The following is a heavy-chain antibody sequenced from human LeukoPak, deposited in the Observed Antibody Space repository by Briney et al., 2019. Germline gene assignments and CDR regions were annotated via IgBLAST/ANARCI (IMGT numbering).Heavy chain of an antibody. CDR1: GFTFSSYE. J-gene: IGHJ4*02. V-gene: IGHV3-48*03. Sequence: GGSLRLSCAASGFTFSSYEMNWVRQAPGKGLEWVSYISSSGTMYYADSVKGRFTISRDNSKNTLFLQMNSLRAEDTAVYYCARGHWFAHLDYWGQGTLVTVSS. CDR3: ARGHWFAHLDY. CDR2: ISSSGTM. D-gene: IGHD3-9*01.